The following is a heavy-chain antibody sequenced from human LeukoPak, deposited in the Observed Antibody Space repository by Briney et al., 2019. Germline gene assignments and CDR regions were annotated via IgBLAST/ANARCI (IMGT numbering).Heavy chain of an antibody. J-gene: IGHJ4*02. D-gene: IGHD6-19*01. V-gene: IGHV6-1*01. CDR3: ARSLGVAVAGKTFDY. CDR1: GDSVSSNSAA. Sequence: SQTLSLTCAISGDSVSSNSAAWNCIRQSPSRGLEWLGRTYYRSKWYNDYAVSVKSRITINPDTSKNQFSLQLNSVTPEDTAVYYCARSLGVAVAGKTFDYWGQGTLVTVSS. CDR2: TYYRSKWYN.